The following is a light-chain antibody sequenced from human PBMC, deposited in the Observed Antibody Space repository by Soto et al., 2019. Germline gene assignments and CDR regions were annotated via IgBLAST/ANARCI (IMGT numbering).Light chain of an antibody. J-gene: IGLJ2*01. CDR3: SSYTSRSSVV. CDR1: SSDVGGYKY. Sequence: QSVLTQPPSVSGSPGQSITISCTGTSSDVGGYKYVSWYQQHPGKAPKLMMFEVSNRPSGVSNRFSGSKSGNTASLTISGLQAEDEADYYCSSYTSRSSVVFGGGTKLTVL. CDR2: EVS. V-gene: IGLV2-14*01.